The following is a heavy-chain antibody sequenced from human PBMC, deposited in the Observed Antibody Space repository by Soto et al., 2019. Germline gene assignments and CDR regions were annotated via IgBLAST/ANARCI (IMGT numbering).Heavy chain of an antibody. V-gene: IGHV3-72*01. CDR2: IRIKPRGYTT. Sequence: EVQLVESGGGLVQPGGSLRLSCAASGFTITDHYMDWVRQAPGKGLEWIGRIRIKPRGYTTEYAASVTGRFTISRDDSQKSVYLQMNSLKTEDTAMYFCVRGTDRYTHFYLDVWGNGFMGTVSS. D-gene: IGHD1-26*01. CDR1: GFTITDHY. CDR3: VRGTDRYTHFYLDV. J-gene: IGHJ6*03.